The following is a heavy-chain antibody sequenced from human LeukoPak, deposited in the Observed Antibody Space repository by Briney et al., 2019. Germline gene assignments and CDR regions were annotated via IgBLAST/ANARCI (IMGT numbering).Heavy chain of an antibody. D-gene: IGHD1-26*01. Sequence: PGGSLRLSCAASGFTFSSYDMSWVRQAPGKGLEWVSAISGSGGSTYYADSVKGRFTISRDNSKNTLYLQMNNLRAEDTAVYYCAKDTYSGSYYDYWGQGTLVTVSS. CDR2: ISGSGGST. J-gene: IGHJ4*02. CDR1: GFTFSSYD. V-gene: IGHV3-23*01. CDR3: AKDTYSGSYYDY.